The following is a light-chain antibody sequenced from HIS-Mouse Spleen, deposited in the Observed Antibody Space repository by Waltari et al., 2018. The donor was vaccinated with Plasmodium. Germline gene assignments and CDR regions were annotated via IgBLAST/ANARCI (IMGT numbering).Light chain of an antibody. V-gene: IGKV3-15*01. CDR1: QSVSSN. J-gene: IGKJ3*01. CDR3: QQYNNWSFT. Sequence: EIVMTQSPATLSVSPGERANLSRRARQSVSSNLAWYQQKPGQAPRLLIYGASTRATGIPARFSGSGSGTEFTLTISSLQSEDFAVYYCQQYNNWSFTFGPGTKVDIK. CDR2: GAS.